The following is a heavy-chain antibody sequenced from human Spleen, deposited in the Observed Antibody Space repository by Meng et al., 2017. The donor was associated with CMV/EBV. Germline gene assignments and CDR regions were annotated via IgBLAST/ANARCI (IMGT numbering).Heavy chain of an antibody. J-gene: IGHJ4*02. CDR1: GYPVQSSHG. CDR2: IYYSGST. D-gene: IGHD2-15*01. V-gene: IGHV4-28*03. CDR3: ARGLLRTPHFDY. Sequence: VYLEVCAPRSVKLWGPRSLPCLALGYPVQSSHGWGWIRQPPGKGLEWIGYIYYSGSTNYNPSLKSRVTISVDTSKNQFSLKLSSVTAADTAVYYCARGLLRTPHFDYWGQGTLVTVSS.